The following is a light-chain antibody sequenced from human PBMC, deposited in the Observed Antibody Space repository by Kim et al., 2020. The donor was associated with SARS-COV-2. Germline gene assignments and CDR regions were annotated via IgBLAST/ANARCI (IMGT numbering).Light chain of an antibody. CDR2: KAS. Sequence: DIQMTQSPSTLSASVGDRVTITCRASQSISSWLAWYQQKPGKAPKLLIYKASSLESGVPSRFSGSGSGTEFTLTISSLQPDDVATYYCQQYNRYSPEYTFGQGTKLEI. V-gene: IGKV1-5*03. CDR1: QSISSW. CDR3: QQYNRYSPEYT. J-gene: IGKJ2*01.